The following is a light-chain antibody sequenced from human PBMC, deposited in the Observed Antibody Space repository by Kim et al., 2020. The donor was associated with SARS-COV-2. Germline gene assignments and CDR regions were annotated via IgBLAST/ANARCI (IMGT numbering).Light chain of an antibody. J-gene: IGKJ5*01. CDR1: QSISSW. Sequence: ASVGDRVTITCRASQSISSWLDWYQQKPGKAPNLLIYDASSLESGVPSRFSGSGSGTEFTLTISSLQPDDFATYYCQQYKSYSITFGQGTRLEIK. V-gene: IGKV1-5*01. CDR2: DAS. CDR3: QQYKSYSIT.